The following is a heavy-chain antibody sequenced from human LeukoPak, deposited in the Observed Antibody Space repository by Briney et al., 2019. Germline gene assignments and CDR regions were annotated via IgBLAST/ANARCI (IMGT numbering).Heavy chain of an antibody. CDR2: INHSGST. CDR3: ARESPGLLWFGELFIDI. Sequence: PSETLSLTCAVYGGSFSGYYWSWIRQPPGKGLEWIGEINHSGSTNYNPSLKSRVTISVDTSKNQFSLKLSSVTAADTAVYYCARESPGLLWFGELFIDIWGQGTMVTVSS. V-gene: IGHV4-34*01. CDR1: GGSFSGYY. J-gene: IGHJ3*02. D-gene: IGHD3-10*01.